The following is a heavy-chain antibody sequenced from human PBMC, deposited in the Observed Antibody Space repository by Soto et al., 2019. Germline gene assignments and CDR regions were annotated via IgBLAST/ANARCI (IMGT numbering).Heavy chain of an antibody. CDR3: ARRPAHYDILTGYYLHFDY. CDR2: INHSGST. Sequence: SETLSLTCAVYGGSFSGYYWSWIRQPPGKGLEWIGEINHSGSTNYNPSLKSRVTISVDTSKNQFSLKLSSVTAADTAVYYCARRPAHYDILTGYYLHFDYWGQGTLVTVSS. CDR1: GGSFSGYY. V-gene: IGHV4-34*01. J-gene: IGHJ4*02. D-gene: IGHD3-9*01.